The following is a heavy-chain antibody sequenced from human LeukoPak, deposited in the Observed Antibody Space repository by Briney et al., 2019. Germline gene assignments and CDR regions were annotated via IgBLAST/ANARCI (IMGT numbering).Heavy chain of an antibody. J-gene: IGHJ4*02. V-gene: IGHV3-74*01. CDR2: INSDGSST. D-gene: IGHD2-8*01. Sequence: GGSLRLSCAASGFTFSSYWMHWVRQAPGKGLVWVSRINSDGSSTSYADSVKGRFTISRDNAKNTLYLQMNSLRAEDTAVYYCARGHQVYCTYGVCYSGLFYNWGQGTLVTVSS. CDR1: GFTFSSYW. CDR3: ARGHQVYCTYGVCYSGLFYN.